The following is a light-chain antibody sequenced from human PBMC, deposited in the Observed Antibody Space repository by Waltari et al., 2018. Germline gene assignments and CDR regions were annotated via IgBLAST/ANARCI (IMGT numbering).Light chain of an antibody. CDR3: ATWDDSLNAWV. CDR1: SSNIGANY. Sequence: QSVLTQSPSASGTPGQRVTISCSGSSSNIGANYVYWYQQFPGTAPRLLIYRSYQRPSGVPSLFSCSKSGTSASLAISGLRSEDEADYYCATWDDSLNAWVFGGGTRLTAL. CDR2: RSY. J-gene: IGLJ3*02. V-gene: IGLV1-47*01.